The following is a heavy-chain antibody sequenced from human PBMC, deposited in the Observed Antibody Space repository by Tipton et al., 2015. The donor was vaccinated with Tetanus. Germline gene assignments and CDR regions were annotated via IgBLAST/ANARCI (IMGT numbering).Heavy chain of an antibody. Sequence: TLSLTCTVSGGSISSSSYYWGWIRQPPGKGLEWIGSIYYSGSTYYNPSLKSRLTISVDTSKNQFSLKLSSVTAADTAVYYCARHVEQLVPYYHYYMGVWGEGTTVTVSS. J-gene: IGHJ6*03. D-gene: IGHD6-6*01. CDR1: GGSISSSSYY. V-gene: IGHV4-39*01. CDR3: ARHVEQLVPYYHYYMGV. CDR2: IYYSGST.